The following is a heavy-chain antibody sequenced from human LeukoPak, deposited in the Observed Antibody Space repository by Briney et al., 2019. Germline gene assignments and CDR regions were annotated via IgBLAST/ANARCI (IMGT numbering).Heavy chain of an antibody. D-gene: IGHD3-10*01. CDR2: IYHSGST. J-gene: IGHJ5*02. V-gene: IGHV4-38-2*01. CDR1: GYSISSGYC. CDR3: ARGDGSGSYVWFDP. Sequence: SETLSLTCAVSGYSISSGYCWGWIRQPPGKGLEWIGSIYHSGSTYYNPSLKSRVTISVDTSKNQFSLKLSSVTAADTAVYYCARGDGSGSYVWFDPWGQGTLVTVSS.